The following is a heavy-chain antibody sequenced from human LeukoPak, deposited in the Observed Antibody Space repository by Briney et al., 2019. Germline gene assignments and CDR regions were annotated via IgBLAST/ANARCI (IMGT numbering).Heavy chain of an antibody. Sequence: GGSLRLSCAASGFTFSSYAMSWVRQAPGKGLEWVSAISGSGGSTYYADSVKGRFTISRDNSKNTLYLQMNSLKTEDTAVYYCTTDLYVWGSYRFDYWGQGTLVTVSS. CDR1: GFTFSSYA. J-gene: IGHJ4*02. CDR2: ISGSGGST. D-gene: IGHD3-16*02. CDR3: TTDLYVWGSYRFDY. V-gene: IGHV3-23*01.